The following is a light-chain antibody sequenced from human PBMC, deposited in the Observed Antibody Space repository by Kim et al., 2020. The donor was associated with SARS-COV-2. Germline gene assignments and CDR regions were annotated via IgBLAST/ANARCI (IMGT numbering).Light chain of an antibody. V-gene: IGKV3-15*01. CDR2: GAS. J-gene: IGKJ5*01. Sequence: PGARAAPSCRASQSVAFNVAWYQQKPGQAPSLLIYGASTRATGVPARFGGSGSGTEFTLTINSLQSEDFAVYYCQHYNTWPPLITFGHGTRLEIK. CDR3: QHYNTWPPLIT. CDR1: QSVAFN.